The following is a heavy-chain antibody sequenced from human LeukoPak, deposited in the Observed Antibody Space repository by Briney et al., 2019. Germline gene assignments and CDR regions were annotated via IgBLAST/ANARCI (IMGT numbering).Heavy chain of an antibody. J-gene: IGHJ4*02. CDR2: ITTNGAST. Sequence: PGGSLRLSCVASGFIFSDYYMTWIRQAPGKGLEWISYITTNGASTYYATSVKGRFTISRDNAQRSLFLQMNSLTAEDTAVYYCARVIPTTPFGGFDFWGQGALVTVSS. CDR1: GFIFSDYY. CDR3: ARVIPTTPFGGFDF. V-gene: IGHV3-11*04. D-gene: IGHD3-10*01.